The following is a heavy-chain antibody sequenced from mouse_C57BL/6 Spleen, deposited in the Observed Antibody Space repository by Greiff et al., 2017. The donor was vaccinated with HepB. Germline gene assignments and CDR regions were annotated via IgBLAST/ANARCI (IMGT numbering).Heavy chain of an antibody. CDR1: GFTFSSYA. J-gene: IGHJ3*01. V-gene: IGHV5-9-1*02. CDR3: TRGEGYDYEGPFAY. D-gene: IGHD2-4*01. CDR2: ISSGGDYI. Sequence: EVKLMDSGEGLVKPGGSLKLSCAASGFTFSSYAMSWVRQTPEKRLEWVAYISSGGDYIYYADTVKGRFTISRDNARNTLYLQMSSLKSEDTAMYYCTRGEGYDYEGPFAYWGQGTLVTVSA.